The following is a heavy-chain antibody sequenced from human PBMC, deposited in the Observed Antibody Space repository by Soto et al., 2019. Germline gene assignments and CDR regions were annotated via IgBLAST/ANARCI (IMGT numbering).Heavy chain of an antibody. V-gene: IGHV3-21*01. Sequence: GGSLRLSCAASGFIVSSNYMNWVRQTPGKGLEWGSSISSSSSYIYYADSVKGRFTISRDNAKNSLYLQMNSLRAEDTAVYYCARDDHMDVWGQGTTVTVSS. CDR3: ARDDHMDV. J-gene: IGHJ6*02. CDR1: GFIVSSNY. CDR2: ISSSSSYI.